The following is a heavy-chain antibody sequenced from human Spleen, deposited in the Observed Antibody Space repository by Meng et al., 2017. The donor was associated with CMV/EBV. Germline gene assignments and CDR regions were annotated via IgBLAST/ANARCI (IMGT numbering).Heavy chain of an antibody. CDR1: GYRFSTYW. CDR2: IYPSDSDI. Sequence: GESLKISCKGYGYRFSTYWIAWVRQMPGKGLEWMGIIYPSDSDIKYSPSFQGQVTISVDKSITTAYLQWGSLKASDTAMYYCARQFTKFASMDVWGQGTTVTVSS. V-gene: IGHV5-51*01. J-gene: IGHJ6*02. CDR3: ARQFTKFASMDV. D-gene: IGHD3-3*01.